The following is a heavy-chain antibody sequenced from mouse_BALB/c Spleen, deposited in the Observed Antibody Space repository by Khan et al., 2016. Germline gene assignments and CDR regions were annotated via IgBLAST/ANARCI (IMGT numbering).Heavy chain of an antibody. D-gene: IGHD2-4*01. CDR2: ISAGGSYT. CDR3: AREGLRRGFAY. J-gene: IGHJ3*01. Sequence: EVQLVESGGGLVKPGGSLKLSCAASGFTFSDYYMYWVRQTPEKGLEWVATISAGGSYTYYPDSVKGRFTFSRDNAKNTLYLQMSSLKSEDTAMYYLAREGLRRGFAYWGQGTLVTVSA. V-gene: IGHV5-4*02. CDR1: GFTFSDYY.